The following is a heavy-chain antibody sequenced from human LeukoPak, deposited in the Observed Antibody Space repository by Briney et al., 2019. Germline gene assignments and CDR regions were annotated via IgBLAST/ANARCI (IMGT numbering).Heavy chain of an antibody. CDR1: GFTFSSYA. CDR3: ARDKGVTSMDY. CDR2: ISGSGGST. Sequence: GGSLRLSCAASGFTFSSYAMSWVRQAPGKGLEWVSAISGSGGSTYYADSVKGRFTISRDNSKNTLYLQMNSLRTEDTAVYYCARDKGVTSMDYWGQGTLVTDSS. V-gene: IGHV3-23*01. D-gene: IGHD3-10*01. J-gene: IGHJ4*02.